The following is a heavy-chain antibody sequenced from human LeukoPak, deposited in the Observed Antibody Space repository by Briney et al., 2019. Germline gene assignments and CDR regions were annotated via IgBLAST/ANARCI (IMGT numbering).Heavy chain of an antibody. CDR1: GFTVSSYG. Sequence: PGGSLRLSCAASGFTVSSYGMHWVRQAPGKGLEWVAVISYDGSNKYYADSVKGRFTISRDNSKNTLYLQMNSLRAEDTAVYYCAKDQYVSPPYCSSTSCPYYYYGMDVWGQGTTVTVSS. CDR3: AKDQYVSPPYCSSTSCPYYYYGMDV. CDR2: ISYDGSNK. D-gene: IGHD2-2*01. J-gene: IGHJ6*02. V-gene: IGHV3-30*18.